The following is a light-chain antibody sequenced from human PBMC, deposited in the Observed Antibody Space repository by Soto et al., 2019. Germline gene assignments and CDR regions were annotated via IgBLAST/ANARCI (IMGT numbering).Light chain of an antibody. CDR1: QSVSSY. V-gene: IGKV3-11*01. J-gene: IGKJ3*01. CDR2: DAS. Sequence: EIVLTQSPATLSLSPGERATLSCRASQSVSSYLAWYQQKPGQAPRLLIYDASNRATGIPARFSGSGSGTDFTLTISSLEPEDCAVYYCQSRSNRPRGTFGPGTKVDIK. CDR3: QSRSNRPRGT.